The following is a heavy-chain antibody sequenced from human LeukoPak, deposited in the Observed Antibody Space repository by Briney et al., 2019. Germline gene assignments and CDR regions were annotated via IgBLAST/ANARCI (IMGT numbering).Heavy chain of an antibody. V-gene: IGHV1-69*04. J-gene: IGHJ4*02. CDR2: IIPILGIA. D-gene: IGHD5-24*01. CDR3: ARDSEMATEMGALDY. CDR1: GGTFSSYA. Sequence: GASVKVSCKASGGTFSSYAISWVRQAPGQGLEWMERIIPILGIANYAQKFQGRVTITADKSTSTAYMELSSLRSEDTAVYYCARDSEMATEMGALDYWGQGTLVTVSS.